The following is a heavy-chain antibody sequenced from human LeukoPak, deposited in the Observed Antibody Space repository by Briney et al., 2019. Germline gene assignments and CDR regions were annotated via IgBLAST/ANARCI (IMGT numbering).Heavy chain of an antibody. CDR1: GFTFSTYG. V-gene: IGHV3-30*02. J-gene: IGHJ4*02. D-gene: IGHD5-24*01. CDR2: ILYDGSNK. CDR3: ARLATHGDF. Sequence: GGXXXLSCAASGFTFSTYGVHWVGQAPGKGVDWVSFILYDGSNKYYADSLNRLFTISRDNSKNTLYLQMNSLRAEDTAVYYCARLATHGDFWGQGTLVTVSS.